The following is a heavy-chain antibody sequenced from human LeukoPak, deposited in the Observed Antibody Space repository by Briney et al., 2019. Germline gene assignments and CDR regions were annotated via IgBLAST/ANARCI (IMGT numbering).Heavy chain of an antibody. V-gene: IGHV3-23*01. J-gene: IGHJ4*02. CDR1: GFTFSSYA. D-gene: IGHD6-6*01. Sequence: GGSLRLSCAASGFTFSSYAMSWVRQAPGKGLEWVSAISGSGGSTYYADSVKGRFTISRDNSKNTLYLQMNSLRAEDTAVYYCAKDLSMVHSSSKFDYWGQGTLVTVSS. CDR3: AKDLSMVHSSSKFDY. CDR2: ISGSGGST.